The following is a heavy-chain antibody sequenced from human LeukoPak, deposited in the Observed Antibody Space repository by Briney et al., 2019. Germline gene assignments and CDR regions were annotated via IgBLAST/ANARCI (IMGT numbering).Heavy chain of an antibody. CDR2: ISYIGST. CDR3: ARTKLYCSGGSCYSSLDY. D-gene: IGHD2-15*01. V-gene: IGHV4-59*01. Sequence: MTSETLSLTCTVSGGSINNYYWSWIRQPPGKGLEWIGYISYIGSTIYNPSLKSRVTISVDTSKNQFSLKLTSVTAADTAVYYCARTKLYCSGGSCYSSLDYWGQGTLVTVSS. CDR1: GGSINNYY. J-gene: IGHJ4*02.